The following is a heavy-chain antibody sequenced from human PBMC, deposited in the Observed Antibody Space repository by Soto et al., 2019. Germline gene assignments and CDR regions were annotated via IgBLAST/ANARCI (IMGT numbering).Heavy chain of an antibody. CDR3: ARDRMEGSGIAYWFDP. CDR2: IYYSGST. D-gene: IGHD3-10*01. CDR1: GGSISSGDYY. Sequence: VQLQESGPGLVKPSQTLSLTCTVSGGSISSGDYYWSWNRQTPGKGLEWIGYIYYSGSTYYNPSLKSRVTISVDTSKNQFSLKLSSVTAADTAVYYCARDRMEGSGIAYWFDPWGQGTLVTVSS. J-gene: IGHJ5*02. V-gene: IGHV4-30-4*01.